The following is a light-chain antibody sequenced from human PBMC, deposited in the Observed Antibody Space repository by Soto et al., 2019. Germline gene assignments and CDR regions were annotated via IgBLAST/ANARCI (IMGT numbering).Light chain of an antibody. CDR2: DTS. J-gene: IGKJ4*01. CDR1: QNVNSN. V-gene: IGKV3-15*01. Sequence: EIVMTQSPATLSVSPGERATLSCRASQNVNSNLAWYQQKPGQAPRLLIYDTSTRATGIPVRFSGSGSGTEFTRTISSLQSEDFEVYYCQQYNNWPLTFGGGTKVEIK. CDR3: QQYNNWPLT.